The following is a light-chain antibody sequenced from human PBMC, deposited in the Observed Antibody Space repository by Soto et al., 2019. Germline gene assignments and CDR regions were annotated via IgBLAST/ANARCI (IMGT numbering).Light chain of an antibody. CDR3: CSVAGRFTCV. V-gene: IGLV2-11*01. Sequence: QSALTQPRSVSGSPGQSVTISCTGARSDVGGYRFVAWYQQHPDKAPKLMIYDVDKRASGVPDRFSGCKSGIPASLTMSVLRVEVGAVYFCCSVAGRFTCVFGRGTHVTLL. J-gene: IGLJ6*01. CDR2: DVD. CDR1: RSDVGGYRF.